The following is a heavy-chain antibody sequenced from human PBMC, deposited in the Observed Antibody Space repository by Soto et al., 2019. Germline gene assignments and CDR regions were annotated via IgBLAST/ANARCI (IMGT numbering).Heavy chain of an antibody. CDR3: ARYSGYDYYFDY. CDR2: ICHSGST. Sequence: SETLSLTCAVSGGSISSGGYSWSWIRQPPGKGLEWIGYICHSGSTYYNPSLKSRVTISVDRSKNQFSLKLSSVTAADTAVYYCARYSGYDYYFDYWGQGTLVTVSS. D-gene: IGHD5-12*01. CDR1: GGSISSGGYS. J-gene: IGHJ4*02. V-gene: IGHV4-30-2*01.